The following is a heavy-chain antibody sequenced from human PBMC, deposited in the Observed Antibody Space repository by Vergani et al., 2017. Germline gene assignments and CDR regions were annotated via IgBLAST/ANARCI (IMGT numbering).Heavy chain of an antibody. V-gene: IGHV1-24*01. CDR1: GYTLTELS. D-gene: IGHD4-23*01. J-gene: IGHJ6*03. Sequence: QVQLVQSGAEVKKPGASVKVSCKVSGYTLTELSMHWVRQAPGKGLEWMGGFDPEDGETIYAQKFQGRVTMTEDTSTDTAYMELSSLRSEDTAVYYCAKEGQNDYGGIPPYYMDVWGKGTTVTVSS. CDR2: FDPEDGET. CDR3: AKEGQNDYGGIPPYYMDV.